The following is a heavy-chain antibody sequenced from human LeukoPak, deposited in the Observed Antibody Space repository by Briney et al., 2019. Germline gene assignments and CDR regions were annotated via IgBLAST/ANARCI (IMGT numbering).Heavy chain of an antibody. CDR1: GXTFSRYD. CDR3: ARAPTTGWYDF. D-gene: IGHD1-1*01. V-gene: IGHV3-64*01. Sequence: GGSLRLSCAASGXTFSRYDMHWVRQAPGKGPQYVSAISSNGIYTYYANSVKGSFTISRDNSKNTLYLQMGSLRADDMVVYYCARAPTTGWYDFWGQGTLVTVSS. J-gene: IGHJ5*01. CDR2: ISSNGIYT.